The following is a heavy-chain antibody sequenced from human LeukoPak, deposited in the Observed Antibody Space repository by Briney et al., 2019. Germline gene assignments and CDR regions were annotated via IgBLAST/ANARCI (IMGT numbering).Heavy chain of an antibody. D-gene: IGHD3-3*01. J-gene: IGHJ5*02. Sequence: PGGSLRLSCAASGFTFGSYGMHWVRQAPGKGPEWVAFIRYDGSNKYYADSVKGRFTISRDNSKNTLYLQMNSLRPEDTAVYYCARTVYDFWSGYSPIGPWGQGTLVTVSS. CDR1: GFTFGSYG. CDR3: ARTVYDFWSGYSPIGP. V-gene: IGHV3-30*02. CDR2: IRYDGSNK.